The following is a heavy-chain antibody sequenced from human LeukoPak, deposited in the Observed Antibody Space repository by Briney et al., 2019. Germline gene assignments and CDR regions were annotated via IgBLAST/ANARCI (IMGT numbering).Heavy chain of an antibody. CDR1: GFTFSDST. CDR2: VRSKAHSFAK. V-gene: IGHV3-73*01. Sequence: GGSLRLSCAASGFTFSDSTIQWVRQASGKGLEWVGRVRSKAHSFAKAYAASVNGRFTISRDDSKSTAYLQMNNLKIEDTAVYYCARRSRDGYNDPIDYWGQGTLVIVSS. CDR3: ARRSRDGYNDPIDY. J-gene: IGHJ4*02. D-gene: IGHD5-24*01.